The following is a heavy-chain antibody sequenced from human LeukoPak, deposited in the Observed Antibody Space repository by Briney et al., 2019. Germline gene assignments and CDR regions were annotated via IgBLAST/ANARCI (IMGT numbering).Heavy chain of an antibody. J-gene: IGHJ4*02. V-gene: IGHV4-59*08. Sequence: SETLSLTCTVSGGSISSYYWSWIRQPPGKGLEWIGYIYYSGSTNYNPSLTSRVTISLDRSKKKFSLKLTSVTAADTAVYFCARGAEYYAIWRGYAGYSDYWGQGISVTVSS. CDR2: IYYSGST. D-gene: IGHD3-3*01. CDR3: ARGAEYYAIWRGYAGYSDY. CDR1: GGSISSYY.